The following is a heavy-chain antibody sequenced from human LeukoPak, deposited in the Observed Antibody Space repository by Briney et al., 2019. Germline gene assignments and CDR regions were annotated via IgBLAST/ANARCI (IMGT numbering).Heavy chain of an antibody. Sequence: SETLSLTCTVSGGSISSYYWSWIRQPPGKGLEWIGYIYYSGSTNYNPSLKSRVTISVDTSKYQFSLKLSSVTAADTAVYYCARENLLSKWFDPWGQGTLVTVSS. CDR3: ARENLLSKWFDP. CDR1: GGSISSYY. CDR2: IYYSGST. J-gene: IGHJ5*02. D-gene: IGHD2/OR15-2a*01. V-gene: IGHV4-59*01.